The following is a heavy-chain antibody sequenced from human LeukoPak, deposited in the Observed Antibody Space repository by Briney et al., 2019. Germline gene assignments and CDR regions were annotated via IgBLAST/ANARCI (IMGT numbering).Heavy chain of an antibody. J-gene: IGHJ4*02. D-gene: IGHD4-17*01. CDR1: GFSLSNARMG. CDR3: ARTKNGYGDFFPFDY. CDR2: IFSTDEK. Sequence: SGPTLVNPTETLTLTCTVSGFSLSNARMGVSWIRQPPGKALEWLAHIFSTDEKSYSTSLKSRLTISKDTSKSQVVLTMTNMDPVDTATYYCARTKNGYGDFFPFDYWGQGTLVTVSS. V-gene: IGHV2-26*01.